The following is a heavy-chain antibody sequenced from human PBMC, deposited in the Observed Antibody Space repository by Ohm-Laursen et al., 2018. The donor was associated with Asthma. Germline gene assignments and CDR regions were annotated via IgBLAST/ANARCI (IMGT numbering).Heavy chain of an antibody. CDR2: IKQDGSEK. CDR3: AKTMTTVVTAHDY. Sequence: SLRLSCAASGFTFSSYWMSWVRQAPGKGLEWVANIKQDGSEKYYVDSVKGRFTISRDNAKNTLYLQMNSLRAEDTAVYYCAKTMTTVVTAHDYWGQGTLVTVSS. J-gene: IGHJ4*02. CDR1: GFTFSSYW. D-gene: IGHD4-23*01. V-gene: IGHV3-7*03.